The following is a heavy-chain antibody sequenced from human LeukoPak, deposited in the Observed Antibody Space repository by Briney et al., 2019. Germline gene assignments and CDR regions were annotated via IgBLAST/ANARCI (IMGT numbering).Heavy chain of an antibody. V-gene: IGHV3-23*01. CDR3: AKGGKWDVTPFDY. Sequence: GGSLRLSCAASGITFTSYSMNWVRQAPGKGLEWVSTISGGGGSTYYADSVKGRFTISRDNSKNTLYLQVNSLRAEDTAVYYCAKGGKWDVTPFDYWGQGTLVTVSS. CDR2: ISGGGGST. J-gene: IGHJ4*02. D-gene: IGHD1-26*01. CDR1: GITFTSYS.